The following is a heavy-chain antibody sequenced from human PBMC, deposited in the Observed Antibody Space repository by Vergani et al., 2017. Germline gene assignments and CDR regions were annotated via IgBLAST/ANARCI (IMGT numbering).Heavy chain of an antibody. Sequence: EVQLVQSGAEVKKPGATMKISCKVSGYTFTDHYMHWVKQAPGKGLEWMGLVDPEDGETIYAEKFKGRVTIAADTSTDTAHLELSSLRSEDTAVYYCATPQTVTTRGMEVWGQGTTVIFSS. CDR1: GYTFTDHY. D-gene: IGHD4-17*01. J-gene: IGHJ6*02. V-gene: IGHV1-69-2*01. CDR2: VDPEDGET. CDR3: ATPQTVTTRGMEV.